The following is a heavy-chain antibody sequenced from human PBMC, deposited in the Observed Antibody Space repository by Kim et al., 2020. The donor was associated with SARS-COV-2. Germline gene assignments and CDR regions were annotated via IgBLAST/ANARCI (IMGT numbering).Heavy chain of an antibody. Sequence: GGSLRLSCTASGFTFSTYNMNWVRQAPGKGLEWVSAISTTSTYIYYADSVKGRFTISRNNAENSLLLQMNSLRAEDTAVYFCARGRPESSSGWHPYLDYWRQRILVTVSS. J-gene: IGHJ4*02. CDR3: ARGRPESSSGWHPYLDY. CDR2: ISTTSTYI. V-gene: IGHV3-21*01. CDR1: GFTFSTYN. D-gene: IGHD6-19*01.